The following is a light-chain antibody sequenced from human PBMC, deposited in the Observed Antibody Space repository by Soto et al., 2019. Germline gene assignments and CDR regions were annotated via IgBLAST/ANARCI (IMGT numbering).Light chain of an antibody. CDR1: QSVSSR. Sequence: EIVMTQSPATLSVSPGERATLSCRASQSVSSRLAWYQHKPGQAPRLLIYRTSTRATGIPARFSGSGSGTEFTLTISSLQSKDFEVYYCKQNYTWPPYTFGKGTKREIK. CDR3: KQNYTWPPYT. V-gene: IGKV3-15*01. J-gene: IGKJ2*01. CDR2: RTS.